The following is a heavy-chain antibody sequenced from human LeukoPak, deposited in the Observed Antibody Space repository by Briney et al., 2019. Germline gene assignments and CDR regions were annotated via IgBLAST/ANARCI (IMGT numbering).Heavy chain of an antibody. V-gene: IGHV3-11*04. J-gene: IGHJ3*02. Sequence: GGSLRLSCAASGFTFSDYYMSWIRQAPGKGLEWISYISGSGAVTYYADSVKGRFTVSRDNARDSVYLQLNSLRAEDSAIYYCARSRGFSISDAFNIWGQGTKVTVSS. D-gene: IGHD3-10*01. CDR2: ISGSGAVT. CDR3: ARSRGFSISDAFNI. CDR1: GFTFSDYY.